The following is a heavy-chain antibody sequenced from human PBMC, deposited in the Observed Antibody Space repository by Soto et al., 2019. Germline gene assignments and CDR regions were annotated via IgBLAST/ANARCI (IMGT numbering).Heavy chain of an antibody. CDR1: GGSISSSSYY. V-gene: IGHV4-39*01. CDR2: IYYSGST. CDR3: ARHPQPTSAAMVRGVKFGPGY. Sequence: PSETLSLTCTVSGGSISSSSYYWGWIRQPPGKGLEWIGSIYYSGSTYYNPSLKSRVTISVDTSKNQFSLKLSSVTAADTAVYYCARHPQPTSAAMVRGVKFGPGYWGQGTLVTVSS. J-gene: IGHJ4*02. D-gene: IGHD3-10*01.